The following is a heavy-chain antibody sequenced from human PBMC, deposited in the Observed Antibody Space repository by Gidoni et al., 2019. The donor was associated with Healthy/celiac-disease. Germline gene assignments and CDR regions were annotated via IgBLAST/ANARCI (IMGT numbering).Heavy chain of an antibody. D-gene: IGHD3-22*01. CDR3: ARDPRYYDSSGYPDDI. CDR2: INPSGGRT. Sequence: QVQLVQSGAEVKKPGASVKVSCKASGYTFTSYYMHWVRQAPGQGLEWMGIINPSGGRTSYAQKFQGRVTMTRDTSTSTVYMELSVLRSEDTAVYYCARDPRYYDSSGYPDDIWGQGTMVTVSS. V-gene: IGHV1-46*01. CDR1: GYTFTSYY. J-gene: IGHJ3*02.